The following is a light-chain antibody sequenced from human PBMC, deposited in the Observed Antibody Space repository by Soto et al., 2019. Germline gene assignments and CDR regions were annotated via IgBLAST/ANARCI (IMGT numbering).Light chain of an antibody. CDR1: SSDVGGQNY. CDR2: AVT. CDR3: SSHAGNNNYV. V-gene: IGLV2-8*01. Sequence: ALTQPPSASGSPGQSVAISCTGTSSDVGGQNYVSWYQQHPGKAPKLIIYAVTERPSGVPDRFSGSKSGNTASLTVSGLQTEDEADYYCSSHAGNNNYVFGTGTKVTVL. J-gene: IGLJ1*01.